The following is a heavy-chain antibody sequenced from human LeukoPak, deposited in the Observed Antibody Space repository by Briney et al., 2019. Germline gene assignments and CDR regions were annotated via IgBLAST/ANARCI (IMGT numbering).Heavy chain of an antibody. D-gene: IGHD6-19*01. CDR3: ARGEGSGWFLADYYYTDV. CDR2: IIPIFGTA. V-gene: IGHV1-69*05. J-gene: IGHJ6*03. CDR1: GGTFSSYA. Sequence: SVKVSCKASGGTFSSYAISWVRQAPGQGLEWMGRIIPIFGTANYAQKFQGRVTITTDESTSTAYMELSSLRSEDTAVYYCARGEGSGWFLADYYYTDVWGKGTTVTVSS.